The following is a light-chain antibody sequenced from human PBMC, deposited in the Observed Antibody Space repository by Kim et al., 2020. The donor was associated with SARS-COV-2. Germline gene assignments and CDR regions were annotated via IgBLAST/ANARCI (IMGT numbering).Light chain of an antibody. CDR1: QSISSW. CDR3: QQYNSWT. J-gene: IGKJ1*01. CDR2: DAS. V-gene: IGKV1-5*01. Sequence: DIQMTQSPSTLSASVGDRVTITCRASQSISSWLAWYQQKPGKAPKLLIYDASSLESGVPSRFSGSGSGTEFTLTISSLQPDEFATYYCQQYNSWTFGQGTKVDIK.